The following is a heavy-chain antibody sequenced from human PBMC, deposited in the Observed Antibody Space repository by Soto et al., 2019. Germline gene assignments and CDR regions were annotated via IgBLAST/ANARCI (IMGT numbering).Heavy chain of an antibody. D-gene: IGHD3-16*02. J-gene: IGHJ3*02. Sequence: ASVKVSCKASGYTFTSYGISWVRQAPGQGLEWMGWISAYNGNTNYAQKLQGRVTMTTDTSTSTAYMELRSLRSGDTAVYYCGRAGYHYIWGSYRYHDAFDIWGQGTMVTVSS. CDR1: GYTFTSYG. CDR2: ISAYNGNT. V-gene: IGHV1-18*01. CDR3: GRAGYHYIWGSYRYHDAFDI.